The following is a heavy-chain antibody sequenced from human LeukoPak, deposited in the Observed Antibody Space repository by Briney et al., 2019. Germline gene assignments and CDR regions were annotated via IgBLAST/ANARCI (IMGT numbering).Heavy chain of an antibody. CDR3: ARDGELRYFDPRLDY. V-gene: IGHV3-74*01. J-gene: IGHJ4*02. CDR2: INSDGSST. CDR1: GFTFRSYW. D-gene: IGHD3-9*01. Sequence: GGSLRLSCAASGFTFRSYWMHWVRQAPGKGLVWVSRINSDGSSTSYADSVKGRFTISRDNAKNTLYLQMNSLRAEDTAVYYCARDGELRYFDPRLDYWGQGTLVTVSS.